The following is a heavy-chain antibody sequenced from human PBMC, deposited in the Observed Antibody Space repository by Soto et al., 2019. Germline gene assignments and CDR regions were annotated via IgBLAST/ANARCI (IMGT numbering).Heavy chain of an antibody. CDR3: AMFRGNDAFDI. CDR1: GGSISSGDYY. Sequence: SETLSLTCTVSGGSISSGDYYWSWIRQPPGKGLEWIGYIYHSGSTYYNPSLKSRVTISVDTSKNQFSLKLSSVTAADTAVYYCAMFRGNDAFDIWGQGTMVTVS. D-gene: IGHD3-10*02. J-gene: IGHJ3*02. V-gene: IGHV4-30-4*01. CDR2: IYHSGST.